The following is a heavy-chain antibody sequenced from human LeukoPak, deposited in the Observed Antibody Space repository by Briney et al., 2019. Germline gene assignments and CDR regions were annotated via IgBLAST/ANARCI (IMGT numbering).Heavy chain of an antibody. CDR2: ISGSGGGT. CDR3: AKGKDTAMVRYYFDY. D-gene: IGHD5-18*01. J-gene: IGHJ4*02. V-gene: IGHV3-23*01. Sequence: PGGSLRLSCAASGFTFSSYAVSWVRQAPGKGLEWVSAISGSGGGTYYADSVKGRFTISRDNSKNTLYLQMNSLRAEDTAVYYCAKGKDTAMVRYYFDYWGQGTLVTVSS. CDR1: GFTFSSYA.